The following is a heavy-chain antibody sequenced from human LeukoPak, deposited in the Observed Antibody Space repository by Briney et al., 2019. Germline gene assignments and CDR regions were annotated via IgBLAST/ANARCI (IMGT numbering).Heavy chain of an antibody. V-gene: IGHV3-23*01. CDR1: GFTFSSYA. J-gene: IGHJ4*02. Sequence: QSGGSLRLSCAASGFTFSSYAMSWVRQAPGKGLEWVSAISGSGGSTNYADSVKGRFTISRDNSKNTLYLQMNSLRAEDTAVYYCAKDSYYDSSGYYRYWGQGTLVTVSS. CDR3: AKDSYYDSSGYYRY. CDR2: ISGSGGST. D-gene: IGHD3-22*01.